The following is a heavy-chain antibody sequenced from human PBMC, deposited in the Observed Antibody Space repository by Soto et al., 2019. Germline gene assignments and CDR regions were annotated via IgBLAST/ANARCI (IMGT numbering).Heavy chain of an antibody. J-gene: IGHJ4*02. CDR3: ARDGGRHSGGIDY. D-gene: IGHD1-26*01. CDR2: IIPIFGTA. V-gene: IGHV1-69*13. Sequence: SVKVSCKASGGTFSSYSINWVRQAPGRGLEWMGEIIPIFGTANYAQKFQGRVTITADESTSTAYMELSSLRSEDTAVYYCARDGGRHSGGIDYWGQGTLVTVSS. CDR1: GGTFSSYS.